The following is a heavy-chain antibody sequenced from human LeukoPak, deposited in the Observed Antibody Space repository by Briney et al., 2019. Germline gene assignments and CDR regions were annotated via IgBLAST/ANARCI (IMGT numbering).Heavy chain of an antibody. J-gene: IGHJ4*02. CDR2: ISSSSSTI. Sequence: GGSLRLSCAASGFTFSSYSMNWVRQAPGKGLEWVSYISSSSSTIYYADSVKGRFTISRDNAKKSLYLQVDSLRAEDTAIYYCARILMSSGWYVDYWGQGTLVTVSS. V-gene: IGHV3-48*04. D-gene: IGHD6-19*01. CDR3: ARILMSSGWYVDY. CDR1: GFTFSSYS.